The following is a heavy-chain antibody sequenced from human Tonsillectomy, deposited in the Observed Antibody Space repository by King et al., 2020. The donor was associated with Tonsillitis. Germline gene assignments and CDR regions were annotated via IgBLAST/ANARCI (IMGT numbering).Heavy chain of an antibody. Sequence: VQLVESGAEVKKPGASVKVSCKASGYTFSSYGISWVRQAPGQGLEWMGWISAYTGDRNYAQKLQDRVTMTTDTSTYTAYMELRSLRSDDTGVYYCARDRGQPLRWLVHDWDYWGQGTLVTVSS. CDR1: GYTFSSYG. J-gene: IGHJ4*02. CDR3: ARDRGQPLRWLVHDWDY. CDR2: ISAYTGDR. D-gene: IGHD6-19*01. V-gene: IGHV1-18*04.